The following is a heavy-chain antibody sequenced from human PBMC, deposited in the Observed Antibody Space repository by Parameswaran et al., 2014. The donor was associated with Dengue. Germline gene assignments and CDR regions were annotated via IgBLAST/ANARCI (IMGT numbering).Heavy chain of an antibody. Sequence: VRQAPGKGLEWVSSISSSSSYIYYADSVKGRFTISRDNAKNSLYLQMNSLRAEDTAVYYCASEPVGYSGYDPFDYWARNLVTVSS. CDR3: ASEPVGYSGYDPFDY. J-gene: IGHJ4*01. D-gene: IGHD5-12*01. V-gene: IGHV3-21*01. CDR2: ISSSSSYI.